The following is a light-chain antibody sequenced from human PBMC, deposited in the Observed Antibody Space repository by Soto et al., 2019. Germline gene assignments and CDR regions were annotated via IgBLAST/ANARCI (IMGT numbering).Light chain of an antibody. CDR1: QSVSSN. Sequence: EIVMTQSPANLSVSPWERATLSCRASQSVSSNLAWYQQKPGQAPRLLIYGASTRATGIPARFSGSGSGTEFTLTISSLQSEDFAFYYCQQYNNWITFGQGTRLEIK. CDR2: GAS. V-gene: IGKV3-15*01. J-gene: IGKJ5*01. CDR3: QQYNNWIT.